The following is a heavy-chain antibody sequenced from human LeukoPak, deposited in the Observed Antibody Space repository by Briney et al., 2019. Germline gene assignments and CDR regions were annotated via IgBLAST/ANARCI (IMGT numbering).Heavy chain of an antibody. CDR2: ISANNGNT. Sequence: ASVKVSCKASGYTFTSFGISWVRQAPGQGLEWMGWISANNGNTKYGQKLQGRVTMTTDTSTSTAYMELRNLTSDDTAVYYCARDSNVAYSSGWYPGYWGQGTLVTVSS. CDR3: ARDSNVAYSSGWYPGY. CDR1: GYTFTSFG. J-gene: IGHJ4*02. D-gene: IGHD6-19*01. V-gene: IGHV1-18*01.